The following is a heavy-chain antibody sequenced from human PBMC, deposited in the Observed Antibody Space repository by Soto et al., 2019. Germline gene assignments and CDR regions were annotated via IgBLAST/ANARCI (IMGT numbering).Heavy chain of an antibody. CDR3: ARGFTKLRFLEWLGGMDV. CDR2: IYHSGST. J-gene: IGHJ6*02. D-gene: IGHD3-3*01. Sequence: TLSVTFAVSGGSISSGYYSWSWIRQPPGKGLEWIGYIYHSGSTYYNPSLKSRVTISVDRSKNQFSLKLSSVTAADTAVYYCARGFTKLRFLEWLGGMDVWGQGTTVTVSS. V-gene: IGHV4-30-2*01. CDR1: GGSISSGYYS.